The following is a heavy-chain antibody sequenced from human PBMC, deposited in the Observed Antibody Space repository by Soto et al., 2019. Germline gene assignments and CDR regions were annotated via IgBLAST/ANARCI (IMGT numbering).Heavy chain of an antibody. D-gene: IGHD3-16*01. J-gene: IGHJ4*02. CDR3: AREGGESSDGLYYFDS. Sequence: SETLSLTCTVSGGSASSDNYWSWIRQPPGKGLEWIGHIYYSGNTDYNPSLKSRLAISIDTSKNQFSLKLSSVTAADTAVYFCAREGGESSDGLYYFDSWGQGSLVTVS. CDR1: GGSASSDNY. CDR2: IYYSGNT. V-gene: IGHV4-30-4*01.